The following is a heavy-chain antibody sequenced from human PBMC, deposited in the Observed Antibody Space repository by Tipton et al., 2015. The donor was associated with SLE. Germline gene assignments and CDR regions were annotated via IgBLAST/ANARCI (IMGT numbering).Heavy chain of an antibody. J-gene: IGHJ5*01. Sequence: TLSLTCAVYGGPFTRNYWSWIRQPTGKGREWIGYIGHLYYGGSTNYNPSLASRVTISADKSRNQFSLKLSSMTAADTAVYYCARDNSSSWYDSWGQGTLVTVSS. CDR3: ARDNSSSWYDS. V-gene: IGHV4-59*01. CDR1: GGPFTRNY. CDR2: IGHLYYGGST. D-gene: IGHD4-11*01.